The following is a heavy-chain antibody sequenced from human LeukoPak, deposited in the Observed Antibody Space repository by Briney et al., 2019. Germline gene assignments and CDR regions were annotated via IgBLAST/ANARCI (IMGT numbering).Heavy chain of an antibody. CDR3: ARGPTDYYMDV. J-gene: IGHJ6*03. CDR1: GGTFSNYA. CDR2: IIPIFGTA. Sequence: SVKVSCKASGGTFSNYAISWVRQAPGQGLEWTGGIIPIFGTANYAQKLQDRVTLSMEESTSTAYMELSSLRSEDTAVYYCARGPTDYYMDVWGTGTTVTVSS. V-gene: IGHV1-69*05.